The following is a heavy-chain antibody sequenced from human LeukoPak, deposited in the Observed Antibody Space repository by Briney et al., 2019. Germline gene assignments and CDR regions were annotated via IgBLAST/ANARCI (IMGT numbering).Heavy chain of an antibody. CDR3: AELGITMTGGV. D-gene: IGHD3-10*02. V-gene: IGHV3-21*01. J-gene: IGHJ6*04. CDR1: GFTFSSYS. CDR2: ISSSSSYI. Sequence: KPGGSLRLSCAASGFTFSSYSMNWVRQAPGKGLEWVSSISSSSSYIYYVDAVKGRFTISRDNAKNSLYLQMNSLRAEDTAVYYCAELGITMTGGVWGKGTTVTISS.